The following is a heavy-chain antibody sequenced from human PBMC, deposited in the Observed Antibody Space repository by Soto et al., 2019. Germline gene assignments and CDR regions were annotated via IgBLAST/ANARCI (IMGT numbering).Heavy chain of an antibody. J-gene: IGHJ4*02. CDR2: VDHTGST. Sequence: QVHLQQWGAGLLKPSETLSLTCAVYGGSFSGYYWTWIRQPPGKGLEWIGEVDHTGSTNYSPSLTSRVTISVDRSKNQFSLKLSSVTAADTAIYYSARVHSSGWYADYWGRGTLVTVSS. CDR3: ARVHSSGWYADY. V-gene: IGHV4-34*01. D-gene: IGHD6-19*01. CDR1: GGSFSGYY.